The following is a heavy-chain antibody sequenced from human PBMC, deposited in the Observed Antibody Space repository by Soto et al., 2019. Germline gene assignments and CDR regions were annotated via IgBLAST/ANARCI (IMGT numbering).Heavy chain of an antibody. D-gene: IGHD2-21*01. V-gene: IGHV1-69*13. J-gene: IGHJ6*02. CDR2: IIPIFGTA. CDR1: GGTFSSSA. Sequence: GASVKVCCKAPGGTFSSSAISWVRQAPGQGLEWMGGIIPIFGTANYAQKFQGRVTITADESTSTAYMELSSLRSEDTAVYYCARGCYIYCDGYHYAEIYVCAQRTSVTVS. CDR3: ARGCYIYCDGYHYAEIYV.